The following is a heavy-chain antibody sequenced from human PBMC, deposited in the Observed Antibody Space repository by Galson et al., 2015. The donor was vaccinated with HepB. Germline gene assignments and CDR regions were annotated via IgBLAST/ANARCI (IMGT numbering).Heavy chain of an antibody. CDR1: GFTFSRYW. J-gene: IGHJ4*02. D-gene: IGHD2-8*02. V-gene: IGHV3-7*03. Sequence: SLRLSCAASGFTFSRYWMSWVRQAPGKGLEWVANIKQDGSEKYYVDSVKGRFTISRDNAKNSLYLQMNSLRAEDTAVYYCARGGGYCTGGRFCYFDYWGQGILVTVSS. CDR2: IKQDGSEK. CDR3: ARGGGYCTGGRFCYFDY.